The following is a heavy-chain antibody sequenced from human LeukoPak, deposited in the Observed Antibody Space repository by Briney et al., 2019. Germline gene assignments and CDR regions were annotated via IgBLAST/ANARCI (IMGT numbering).Heavy chain of an antibody. V-gene: IGHV3-23*01. J-gene: IGHJ3*02. CDR3: AKVSTYGDDYHDAFDI. D-gene: IGHD4-17*01. Sequence: PGGSLRLSFAASGFTFRSYAMSWVRQAPGKGLEWVSAVSGSGGTTYYADSVRGRFTISRDNSKNTLYLQMNSLRAEDTAVYYCAKVSTYGDDYHDAFDIWGQGTMVTVSS. CDR1: GFTFRSYA. CDR2: VSGSGGTT.